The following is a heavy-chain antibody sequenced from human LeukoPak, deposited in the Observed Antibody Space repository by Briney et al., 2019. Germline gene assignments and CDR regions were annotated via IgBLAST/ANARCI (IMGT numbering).Heavy chain of an antibody. Sequence: GGSLRLSCAASGFTFSRNSMNWVRQAPGKGLEWVSSISGSSTNTYYADSVKGRFTISRDNARNSLYLQMNSLRAEDTAVYYCARDATGVSVGATNPSFDPWGQGTLVTVSS. J-gene: IGHJ5*02. V-gene: IGHV3-21*01. CDR2: ISGSSTNT. D-gene: IGHD1-26*01. CDR1: GFTFSRNS. CDR3: ARDATGVSVGATNPSFDP.